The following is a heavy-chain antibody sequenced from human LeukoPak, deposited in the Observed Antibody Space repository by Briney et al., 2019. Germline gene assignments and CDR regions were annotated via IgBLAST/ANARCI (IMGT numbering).Heavy chain of an antibody. CDR1: GFTFEDYA. D-gene: IGHD3-10*01. CDR2: ISWNSGRM. J-gene: IGHJ4*02. CDR3: VKDKSYYGSGSYSYFEY. Sequence: GGSLRLSCAASGFTFEDYAIHWVRQAPRKGLEWVSSISWNSGRMDYADSVKGRFIISRDNAKKSLYLQMYSLRPEDTALYYCVKDKSYYGSGSYSYFEYWGQGTLVTVSS. V-gene: IGHV3-9*01.